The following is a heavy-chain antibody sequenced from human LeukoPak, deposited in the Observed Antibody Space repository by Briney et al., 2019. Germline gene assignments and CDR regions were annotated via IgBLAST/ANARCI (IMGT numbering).Heavy chain of an antibody. V-gene: IGHV3-15*01. CDR1: GFTFTDAW. D-gene: IGHD3-10*01. J-gene: IGHJ4*02. CDR3: TTESQDPGTSRVDFDY. Sequence: GGSLRLSCAASGFTFTDAWMSWVRQAPGKGLEWVGRIKIKSDGGTTDYAAPVKGRFTISRDDSQNTLYLQMNSLKAEDTAVYYCTTESQDPGTSRVDFDYWGQGTLVTVSS. CDR2: IKIKSDGGTT.